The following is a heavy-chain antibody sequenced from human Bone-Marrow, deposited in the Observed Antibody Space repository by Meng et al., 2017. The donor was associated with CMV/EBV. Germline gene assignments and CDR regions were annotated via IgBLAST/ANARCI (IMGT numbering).Heavy chain of an antibody. D-gene: IGHD5-12*01. Sequence: SVKVSCKASGGTFSSYTISWVRQAPGQGREWMGRIIPILGIANYAQKFQGRVTITADKSTSTAYMELSSLRSEDTAVYYCARDRRGYSGYNLWFDPWGQGTLVTVSS. V-gene: IGHV1-69*04. CDR2: IIPILGIA. CDR1: GGTFSSYT. CDR3: ARDRRGYSGYNLWFDP. J-gene: IGHJ5*02.